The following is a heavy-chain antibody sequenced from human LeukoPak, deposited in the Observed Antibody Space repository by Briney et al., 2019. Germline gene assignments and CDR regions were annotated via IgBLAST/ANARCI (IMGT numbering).Heavy chain of an antibody. J-gene: IGHJ4*02. D-gene: IGHD1-26*01. CDR3: ARSGGAGEWEEDYYFDY. CDR2: INTNTGNP. CDR1: GYTFTSYA. V-gene: IGHV7-4-1*02. Sequence: ASVKVSCKASGYTFTSYAMNWVRQAPGQGLEWTGWINTNTGNPTYAQGFTGRFVFSLDTSVSTAYLQISSLKAEDTAVYYCARSGGAGEWEEDYYFDYWGQGTLVTVSS.